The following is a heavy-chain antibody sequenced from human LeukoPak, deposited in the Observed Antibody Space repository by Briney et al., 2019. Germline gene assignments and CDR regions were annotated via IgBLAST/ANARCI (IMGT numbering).Heavy chain of an antibody. Sequence: SETLSLTCTVSGSSISSYYWSWIRQPPGKGLEWIGYIYYSGSTNYNPSLKSRVTISVDTSKNQFSLKLSSVTAADTAVYYCARMSVDYDFWSGYSHLDYWGQGTLVTVSS. V-gene: IGHV4-59*01. D-gene: IGHD3-3*01. CDR2: IYYSGST. CDR1: GSSISSYY. CDR3: ARMSVDYDFWSGYSHLDY. J-gene: IGHJ4*02.